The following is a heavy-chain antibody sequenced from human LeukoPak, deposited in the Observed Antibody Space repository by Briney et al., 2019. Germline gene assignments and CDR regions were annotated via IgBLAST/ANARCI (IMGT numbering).Heavy chain of an antibody. D-gene: IGHD3-10*01. CDR3: ARHEQRAGRITMVRGV. J-gene: IGHJ4*02. CDR1: GGSISSGSYY. Sequence: PSETLSLTCTVSGGSISSGSYYWSWIRQPAGKGLEWIGRIYTSGSTNYNPSLKSRVTISVDTSKNQFSLKLSSVTAADTAVYYCARHEQRAGRITMVRGVWGQGTLVTVSS. CDR2: IYTSGST. V-gene: IGHV4-61*02.